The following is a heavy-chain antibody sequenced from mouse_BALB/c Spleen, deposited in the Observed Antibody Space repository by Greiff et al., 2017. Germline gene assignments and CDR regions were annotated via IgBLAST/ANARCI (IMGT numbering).Heavy chain of an antibody. Sequence: ESGPGLVKPSQSLSLTCSVTGYSITSGYYWNWIRQFPGNKLEWMGYISYDGSNNYNPSLKNRISITRDTSKNQFFLKLNSVTTEDTATYYCARAGDDYDGGYAMDYWGQGTSVTVSS. CDR1: GYSITSGYY. CDR2: ISYDGSN. V-gene: IGHV3-6*02. J-gene: IGHJ4*01. CDR3: ARAGDDYDGGYAMDY. D-gene: IGHD2-4*01.